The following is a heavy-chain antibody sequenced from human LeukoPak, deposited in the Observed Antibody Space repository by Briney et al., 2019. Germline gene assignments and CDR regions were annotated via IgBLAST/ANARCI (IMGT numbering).Heavy chain of an antibody. V-gene: IGHV1-8*01. Sequence: GASVKVSCKASGYTFTSYDINWVRQATGQGLEWMGWMNPNSGNTGDAQKFQGRVTMTRNTSISTAYMELSSLRSEDTAVYYCARDLWFGERDYYYYGMDVWGQGTTVTVSS. CDR1: GYTFTSYD. D-gene: IGHD3-10*01. CDR3: ARDLWFGERDYYYYGMDV. CDR2: MNPNSGNT. J-gene: IGHJ6*02.